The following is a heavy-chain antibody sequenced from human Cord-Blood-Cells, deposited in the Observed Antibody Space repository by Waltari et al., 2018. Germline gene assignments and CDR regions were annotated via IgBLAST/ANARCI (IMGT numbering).Heavy chain of an antibody. Sequence: QVQLVQSGAEVKKSGSSVQVSCKASGGTFSSYAISLVRQAPGQGHEWRGRIIPIRGIANYAQTFQGRAKITADKATSTAYMELSSLRSEDTAVDYCARAPPSGDVRDYAIWGQGTMVTVSS. D-gene: IGHD3-10*02. V-gene: IGHV1-69*09. CDR2: IIPIRGIA. CDR1: GGTFSSYA. CDR3: ARAPPSGDVRDYAI. J-gene: IGHJ3*02.